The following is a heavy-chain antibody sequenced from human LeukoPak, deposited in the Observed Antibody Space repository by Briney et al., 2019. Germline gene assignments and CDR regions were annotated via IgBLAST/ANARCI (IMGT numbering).Heavy chain of an antibody. CDR2: ISGSGGST. CDR3: AKGYCRGISCYSDY. J-gene: IGHJ4*02. V-gene: IGHV3-23*01. D-gene: IGHD2-2*02. CDR1: GFTFSSYA. Sequence: GGSLRLSCAASGFTFSSYAMSWVRQAPGKGLEWVSGISGSGGSTYYADSVKGRFTISRDNSKNTLYLQMKSLRAEDTAVYYCAKGYCRGISCYSDYWGQGTLVTVSS.